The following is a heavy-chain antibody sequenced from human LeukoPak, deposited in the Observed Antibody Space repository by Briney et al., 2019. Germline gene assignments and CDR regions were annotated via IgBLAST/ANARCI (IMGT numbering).Heavy chain of an antibody. D-gene: IGHD1-26*01. CDR2: FDPEHGET. CDR3: ATEDFDGIVGPIDSFDV. Sequence: ASVKVSCKVSGNTLTELYMHWVRQAPGKGLEWMGGFDPEHGETIYAQTFQDRVTMTEDTSTGTAYMELSSLRSDDTAVYYCATEDFDGIVGPIDSFDVWGQGTMVTVSP. CDR1: GNTLTELY. J-gene: IGHJ3*01. V-gene: IGHV1-24*01.